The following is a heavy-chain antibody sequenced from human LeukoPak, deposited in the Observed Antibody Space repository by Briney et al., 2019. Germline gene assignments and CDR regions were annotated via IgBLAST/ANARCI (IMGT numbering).Heavy chain of an antibody. CDR3: ARHINSSGWYRGFYFDY. D-gene: IGHD6-19*01. CDR1: GGSISSYY. V-gene: IGHV4-59*08. Sequence: SETLSLTCTVSGGSISSYYWSWIRQPPGKGLEWIGYIYYSGSTNYNPSLKSRVTISVDTSKNQFSLKLSSVTAADTAVYYCARHINSSGWYRGFYFDYWGQGTLVTVSS. J-gene: IGHJ4*02. CDR2: IYYSGST.